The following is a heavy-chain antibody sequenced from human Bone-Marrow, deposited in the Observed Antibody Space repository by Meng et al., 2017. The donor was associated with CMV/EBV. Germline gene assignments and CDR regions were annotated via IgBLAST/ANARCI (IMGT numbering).Heavy chain of an antibody. CDR1: GYTFTSQG. CDR2: ISAYNGNT. D-gene: IGHD4-17*01. J-gene: IGHJ4*02. Sequence: QVRLGQAVAEVEKPGASVKVSCQASGYTFTSQGISWVRQAPGQGLEWMGWISAYNGNTNYAQKLQGRVTMTTDTTTSTAYMELRSLRSDDTAVYYCATSGNGDYLTGGYWGQGTLVTVSS. CDR3: ATSGNGDYLTGGY. V-gene: IGHV1-18*01.